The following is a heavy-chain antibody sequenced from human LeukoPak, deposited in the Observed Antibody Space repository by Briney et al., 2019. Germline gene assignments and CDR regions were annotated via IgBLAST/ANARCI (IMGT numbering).Heavy chain of an antibody. V-gene: IGHV1-18*04. J-gene: IGHJ4*02. D-gene: IGHD5-18*01. CDR1: GYTFTGYY. CDR2: ISAYNGNT. CDR3: ASLSYGYYLDY. Sequence: ASVKVSCKASGYTFTGYYMHWVRQAPGQGLEWMGWISAYNGNTNYAQKLQGRVTMTTDTSTSTAYMELRSLRSDDTAVYYCASLSYGYYLDYWGQGTLVTVSS.